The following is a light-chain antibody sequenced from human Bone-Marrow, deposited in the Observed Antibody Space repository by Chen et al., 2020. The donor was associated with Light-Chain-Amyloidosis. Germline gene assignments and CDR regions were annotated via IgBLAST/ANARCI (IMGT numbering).Light chain of an antibody. Sequence: AIRMTQSPSSLSASTGDRVTITCRASQSISSYLAWYQQKPGKAPKLLIYAASTLQSGVPSRFSGSGSGTDFTLTISCLQSEDFATYYCQQYYSYPTFGGGTKVEIK. J-gene: IGKJ4*01. CDR1: QSISSY. CDR3: QQYYSYPT. V-gene: IGKV1-8*01. CDR2: AAS.